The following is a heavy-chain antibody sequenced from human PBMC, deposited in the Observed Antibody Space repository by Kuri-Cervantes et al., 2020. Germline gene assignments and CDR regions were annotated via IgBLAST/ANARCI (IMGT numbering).Heavy chain of an antibody. D-gene: IGHD3-22*01. J-gene: IGHJ4*02. CDR1: GGSINSDTYY. CDR2: IYTTGST. CDR3: ARQVYYYDSSGHTEYYFDY. V-gene: IGHV4-61*02. Sequence: SETLSLTCTVSGGSINSDTYYWNWIRQPAGKELEWIGRIYTTGSTNYNPSLKSRVTISVDTSKDQFSLKLSSVTAADTAVYYCARQVYYYDSSGHTEYYFDYWGQGTLVTVSS.